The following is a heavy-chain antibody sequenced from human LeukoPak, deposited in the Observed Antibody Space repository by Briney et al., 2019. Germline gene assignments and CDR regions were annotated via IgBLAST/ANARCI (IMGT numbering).Heavy chain of an antibody. CDR2: IIPIFGTA. CDR1: GGTFSSYA. CDR3: ASLSGSFAFFDY. V-gene: IGHV1-69*13. D-gene: IGHD1-26*01. J-gene: IGHJ4*02. Sequence: ASVKVSCKASGGTFSSYAISWVRQAPGHGLEWMGGIIPIFGTANYAQKFQGRVTITADESTSTAYMELSSLRSGDTAVYYCASLSGSFAFFDYWGQGTLVTVSS.